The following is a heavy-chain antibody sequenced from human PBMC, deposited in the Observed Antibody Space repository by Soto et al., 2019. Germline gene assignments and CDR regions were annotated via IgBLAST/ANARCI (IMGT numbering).Heavy chain of an antibody. CDR1: GFPFGNYA. V-gene: IGHV3-23*01. J-gene: IGHJ6*02. D-gene: IGHD2-21*01. Sequence: LRLSCEASGFPFGNYAMTWVRQGPGRGLEWVSALSGSSLNTYYADSVKGRFTISRDNSMNTMYLEMNSLRVADTAVYYCTTQLFLTSRNHPEDVWGQGTPVTVSS. CDR3: TTQLFLTSRNHPEDV. CDR2: LSGSSLNT.